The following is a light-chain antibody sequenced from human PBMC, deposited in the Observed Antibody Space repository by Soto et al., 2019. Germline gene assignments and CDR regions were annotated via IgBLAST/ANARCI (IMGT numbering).Light chain of an antibody. Sequence: QLVLTQPPSASGTPGQRVTISCSVSSSNIGTNTVTWYQQLPGAAPKLLIYSDNQRASGVPDRFSGSKSGTSASLAISGLQSEDEADYYCAAWDVSLVVFGGGTKLTVL. CDR3: AAWDVSLVV. CDR2: SDN. CDR1: SSNIGTNT. V-gene: IGLV1-44*01. J-gene: IGLJ2*01.